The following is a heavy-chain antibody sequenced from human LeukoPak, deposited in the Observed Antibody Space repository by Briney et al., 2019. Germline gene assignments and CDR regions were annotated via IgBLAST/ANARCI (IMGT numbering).Heavy chain of an antibody. Sequence: GGSLRLSCAASGFTFSSYSMNWVRQAPGKGLEWVSYISSSSNTIYYADSVKGRFTISRDNAKNSLYLQMNSLRAEDTAVYYCAKVAPGEYYYDSSGYYPYYFDYWGQGTLVTVSS. CDR2: ISSSSNTI. D-gene: IGHD3-22*01. J-gene: IGHJ4*02. CDR1: GFTFSSYS. V-gene: IGHV3-48*01. CDR3: AKVAPGEYYYDSSGYYPYYFDY.